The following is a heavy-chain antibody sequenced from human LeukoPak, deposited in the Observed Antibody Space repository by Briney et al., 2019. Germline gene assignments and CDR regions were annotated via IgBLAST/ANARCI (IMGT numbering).Heavy chain of an antibody. J-gene: IGHJ3*02. CDR1: GYTFTSYY. D-gene: IGHD2-2*01. V-gene: IGHV1-46*01. Sequence: ASVKVSCKASGYTFTSYYMHWVRQAPGQGLEWMGIINPSGGSTSYAQKFQGRVTMTRDTSTSTVYMELSSLGSEDTAVYYCARDGEFRYCSSTSCHAPYYYGSGGSAFDIWGQGTMVTVSS. CDR3: ARDGEFRYCSSTSCHAPYYYGSGGSAFDI. CDR2: INPSGGST.